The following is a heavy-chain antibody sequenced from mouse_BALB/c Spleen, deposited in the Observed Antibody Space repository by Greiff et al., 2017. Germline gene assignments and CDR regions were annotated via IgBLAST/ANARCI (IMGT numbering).Heavy chain of an antibody. J-gene: IGHJ3*01. CDR3: ALLITTATKAY. D-gene: IGHD1-2*01. Sequence: EVQLQQSGPGLVKPSQSLSLTCTVTGYSITSDYAWNWIRQFPGNKLEWMGYISYSGSTSYNPSLKSRISITRDTSKNQFFLQLNSVTTEDTATYYCALLITTATKAYWGQGTLVTVSA. CDR2: ISYSGST. V-gene: IGHV3-2*02. CDR1: GYSITSDYA.